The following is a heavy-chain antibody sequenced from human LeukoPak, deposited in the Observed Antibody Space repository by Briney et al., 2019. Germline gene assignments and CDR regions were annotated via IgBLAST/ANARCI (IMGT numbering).Heavy chain of an antibody. D-gene: IGHD6-19*01. CDR2: ISGSGGST. CDR1: GFTFSSYG. J-gene: IGHJ4*02. V-gene: IGHV3-23*01. CDR3: AKDQWLDSFDY. Sequence: GGTLRLSCAASGFTFSSYGMSWVRQAPGKGLEWVSAISGSGGSTYYADSVKGRFTFSRDNSKNTLYLQMNSLRAEDTAVYYCAKDQWLDSFDYWGQGTLVTVSS.